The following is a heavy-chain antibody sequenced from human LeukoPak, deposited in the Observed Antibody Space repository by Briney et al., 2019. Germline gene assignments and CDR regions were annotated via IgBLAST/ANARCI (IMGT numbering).Heavy chain of an antibody. CDR2: IKEDGSEK. V-gene: IGHV3-7*01. D-gene: IGHD3-22*01. CDR3: ARGRFNDNSGYSSFYH. CDR1: GFTFGSYW. Sequence: GGSLRLSCAASGFTFGSYWMSWVRQAPGKGLEWVANIKEDGSEKYYVDSVKGRFTISRDNAKNSQYLQMNSLRAEDTAVYYCARGRFNDNSGYSSFYHWGQGTLVTVSS. J-gene: IGHJ4*02.